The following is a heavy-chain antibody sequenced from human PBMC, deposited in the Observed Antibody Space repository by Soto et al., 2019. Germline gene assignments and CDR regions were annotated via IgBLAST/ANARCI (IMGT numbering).Heavy chain of an antibody. V-gene: IGHV4-4*07. D-gene: IGHD6-13*01. CDR2: IYPGGST. J-gene: IGHJ3*02. Sequence: SETLSLTCSVSGGSISNYYWSWIRQSAGKGLEWIGRIYPGGSTNYNPSLKSRVTMSVDTSKNQFSLRLTSVTAADTAVYYCARVKQQLVIASFEIWGQAKMVTV. CDR1: GGSISNYY. CDR3: ARVKQQLVIASFEI.